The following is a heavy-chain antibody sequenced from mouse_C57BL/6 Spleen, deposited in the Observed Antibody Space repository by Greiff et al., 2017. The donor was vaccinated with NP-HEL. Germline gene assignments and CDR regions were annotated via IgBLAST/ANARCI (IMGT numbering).Heavy chain of an antibody. CDR2: ISYDGIN. J-gene: IGHJ3*01. V-gene: IGHV3-6*01. CDR1: GYSITSGYY. D-gene: IGHD1-1*01. Sequence: EVQLQESGPGLVKPSQSLSLTCSVTGYSITSGYYWNWIRQFPGNKQEWMGHISYDGINNYNPSLKNRISITRDTSKNQFFLKLNSVTTEDTATYYCARGSPFAYWGQGTLVTVSA. CDR3: ARGSPFAY.